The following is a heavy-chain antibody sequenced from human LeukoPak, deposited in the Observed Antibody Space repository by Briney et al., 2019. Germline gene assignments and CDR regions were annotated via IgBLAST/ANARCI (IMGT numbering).Heavy chain of an antibody. CDR3: AREDEDYFDY. CDR1: GFNFRTYG. J-gene: IGHJ4*02. CDR2: IWHDGSNK. Sequence: GRSLRLSCAASGFNFRTYGMHWVRQAPGKGLEWLAIIWHDGSNKYYGDSVKGRFTISRDNSKNTLYLEMNSLRAEDTAVFYCAREDEDYFDYRGQGTLVTVSS. V-gene: IGHV3-33*01.